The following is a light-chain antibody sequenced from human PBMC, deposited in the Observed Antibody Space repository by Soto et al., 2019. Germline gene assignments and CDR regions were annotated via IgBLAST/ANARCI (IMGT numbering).Light chain of an antibody. CDR3: QHYKSYPWT. CDR2: KAS. V-gene: IGKV1-5*03. CDR1: QSIDSW. J-gene: IGKJ1*01. Sequence: TQSPATLSASVGDRVTITCRASQSIDSWLAWYQQKPGKAPKLLMYKASSLESGVPSRFSGSGSETEFTLTISSLQPDDFATYYCQHYKSYPWTFGQGTKVDIK.